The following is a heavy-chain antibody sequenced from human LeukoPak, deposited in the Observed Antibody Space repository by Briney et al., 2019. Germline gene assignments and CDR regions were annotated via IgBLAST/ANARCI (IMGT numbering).Heavy chain of an antibody. Sequence: PGGSLRLSCAASGFTFSNFWLSWVRGAPGKGLGWVANIKQVGSVKYYVDSVRGRFTISRDNAKSSLYLQMNSLRVEDAAVYYCASPNYYGSRPSDLWGRGTLVTVSS. CDR2: IKQVGSVK. J-gene: IGHJ2*01. V-gene: IGHV3-7*01. CDR3: ASPNYYGSRPSDL. CDR1: GFTFSNFW. D-gene: IGHD3-10*01.